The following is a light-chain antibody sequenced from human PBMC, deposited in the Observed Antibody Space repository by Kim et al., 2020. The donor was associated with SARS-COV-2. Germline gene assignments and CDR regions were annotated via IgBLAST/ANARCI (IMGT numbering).Light chain of an antibody. J-gene: IGKJ2*02. CDR3: QQYGSSPQCT. CDR2: GAS. CDR1: QSVSSSY. V-gene: IGKV3-20*01. Sequence: SPGERAPLSCRASQSVSSSYLAWYQQKPGQAPRLLIFGASSRATGIPDRFSGSGSGTDSTLTISRLEPEDFAVYYCQQYGSSPQCTFGQGTKLEI.